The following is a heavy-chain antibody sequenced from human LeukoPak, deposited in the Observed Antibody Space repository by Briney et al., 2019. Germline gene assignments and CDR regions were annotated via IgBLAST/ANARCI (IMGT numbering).Heavy chain of an antibody. V-gene: IGHV1-69*02. Sequence: SVKVSCKASGGTFSSYTISWVRQAPGQGLEWMGRIISILGIANYAQKFQGRVTITADKSTSTAYMELSSLRSEDTAVYYCALRYNWNDVLLDYWGQGTLVTVSS. CDR1: GGTFSSYT. J-gene: IGHJ4*02. CDR2: IISILGIA. CDR3: ALRYNWNDVLLDY. D-gene: IGHD1-20*01.